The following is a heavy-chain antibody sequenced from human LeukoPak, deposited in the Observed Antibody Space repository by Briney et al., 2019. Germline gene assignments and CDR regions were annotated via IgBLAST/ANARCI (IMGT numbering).Heavy chain of an antibody. CDR3: AKDHAGTGRAFEY. CDR1: GXTFTTCG. J-gene: IGHJ4*02. CDR2: MSSDGVKT. Sequence: GGSLRLSWATSGXTFTTCGVHWVRQAPGKGLEWVALMSSDGVKTYYADSVKGRFTISRDRYKDTLYLQMSRLRADDTAVYYCAKDHAGTGRAFEYWGQGTLVTVSS. V-gene: IGHV3-30*04. D-gene: IGHD1-1*01.